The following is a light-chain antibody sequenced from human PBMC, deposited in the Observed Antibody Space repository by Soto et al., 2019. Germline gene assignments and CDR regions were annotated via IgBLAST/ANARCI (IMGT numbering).Light chain of an antibody. V-gene: IGKV3-15*01. Sequence: EIVMTQSPATLSVSPGERATLSCRASQSVSSNLAWYQQKPGQAPRLPIYGASTRATGIPARFSGCGSGTEFTLTISSLQSEDFAIYFCQQYNNWPPDRTFGQGTKVEIK. J-gene: IGKJ1*01. CDR2: GAS. CDR3: QQYNNWPPDRT. CDR1: QSVSSN.